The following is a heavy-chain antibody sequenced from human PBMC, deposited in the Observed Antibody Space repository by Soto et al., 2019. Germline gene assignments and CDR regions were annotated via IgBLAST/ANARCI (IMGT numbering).Heavy chain of an antibody. CDR1: GGSISSGGYY. J-gene: IGHJ3*02. Sequence: QVQLQQSGPGLVKPSQTLSLTCTVSGGSISSGGYYWSWIRQHPGKGLEWIGYIYYSGSTYYNPSLKSRVTISVDTSKNQFSLKLSSVTAADTAVYYCASPGRGTMSEDAFDIWGQGTMVTVSS. CDR2: IYYSGST. CDR3: ASPGRGTMSEDAFDI. D-gene: IGHD3-10*02. V-gene: IGHV4-31*03.